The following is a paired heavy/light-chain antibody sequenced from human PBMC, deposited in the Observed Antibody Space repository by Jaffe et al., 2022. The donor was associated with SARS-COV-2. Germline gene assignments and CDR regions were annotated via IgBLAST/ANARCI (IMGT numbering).Heavy chain of an antibody. CDR2: ISSDGSTT. D-gene: IGHD3-22*01. CDR3: AREFGGSGYSYFDY. Sequence: EVQLVESGGGLVQPGGSLRLSCAASGFTFSTYWMHWVRQAPGKGPVWVSRISSDGSTTTFADSVKGRFTISRDNAKNTLYLQVNSLRAEDTAVYYCAREFGGSGYSYFDYWGQGTPVTVSS. J-gene: IGHJ4*02. V-gene: IGHV3-74*01. CDR1: GFTFSTYW.
Light chain of an antibody. V-gene: IGKV3-11*01. Sequence: EIVLTQSPATLSLSPGERATLSCRASQSVGSYLAWYQQKPGQAPRLLIYDASSRATRFPARFSGSGSGTDFTLTISSVEPEDFAVYYCQQRRNWPITFGQGTRLDIK. J-gene: IGKJ5*01. CDR3: QQRRNWPIT. CDR1: QSVGSY. CDR2: DAS.